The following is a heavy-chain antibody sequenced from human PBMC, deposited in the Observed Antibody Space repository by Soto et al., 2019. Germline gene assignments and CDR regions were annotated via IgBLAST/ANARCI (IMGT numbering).Heavy chain of an antibody. D-gene: IGHD3-10*01. Sequence: ASVKVSCKASGYTFTSYAMNWVRQAPGQRLEWMGWINAGNGNTKYSQKFQGRVTITRDTSASTAYMELRSLRSDDTAVYYCARGVGSGSYYNQYNWFDPWGQGTLVTV. J-gene: IGHJ5*02. CDR1: GYTFTSYA. CDR3: ARGVGSGSYYNQYNWFDP. CDR2: INAGNGNT. V-gene: IGHV1-3*01.